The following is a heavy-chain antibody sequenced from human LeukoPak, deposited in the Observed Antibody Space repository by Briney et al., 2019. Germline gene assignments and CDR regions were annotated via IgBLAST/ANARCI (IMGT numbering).Heavy chain of an antibody. CDR2: IYGGGST. V-gene: IGHV3-53*01. CDR1: GFTVGDKH. Sequence: PGGSLRLSCATSGFTVGDKHMSWVRQAPGTGLEWVSVIYGGGSTYYADSVKGRFTISRDNFKNILFLQMNSLRDDDTAVYYCAAPYLQTPFYYDSSGFPTMWFDPRGQGTLVTVSS. J-gene: IGHJ5*02. CDR3: AAPYLQTPFYYDSSGFPTMWFDP. D-gene: IGHD3-22*01.